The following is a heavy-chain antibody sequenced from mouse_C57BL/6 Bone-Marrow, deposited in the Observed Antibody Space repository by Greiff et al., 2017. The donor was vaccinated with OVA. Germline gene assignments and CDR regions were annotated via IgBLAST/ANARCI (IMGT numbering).Heavy chain of an antibody. CDR2: IDPENGDT. V-gene: IGHV14-4*01. Sequence: VQLQQSGAELVRPGASVKLSCTASGFNIKDDYMHWVKQRPEQGLEWIGWIDPENGDTEYASKFQGKATITADTSSNTAYLQLSSLTSEDTAVCYSTPSELYYFDYWGQGTTLTVSS. J-gene: IGHJ2*01. CDR3: TPSELYYFDY. CDR1: GFNIKDDY. D-gene: IGHD2-10*02.